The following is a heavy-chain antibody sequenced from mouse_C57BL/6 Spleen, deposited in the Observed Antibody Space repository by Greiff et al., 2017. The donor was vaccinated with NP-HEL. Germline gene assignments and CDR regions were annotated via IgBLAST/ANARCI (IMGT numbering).Heavy chain of an antibody. V-gene: IGHV5-4*03. D-gene: IGHD1-1*01. CDR3: ASSSPWFAY. J-gene: IGHJ3*01. CDR2: ISDGGSYT. Sequence: DVMLVESGGGLVKPGGSLKLSCAASGFTFSSYAMSWVRQTPEKRLAWVATISDGGSYTYYPDNVKGRFTISRDNAKNNLYLQMSHLKSEDTAMYYCASSSPWFAYWGQGTLVTVSA. CDR1: GFTFSSYA.